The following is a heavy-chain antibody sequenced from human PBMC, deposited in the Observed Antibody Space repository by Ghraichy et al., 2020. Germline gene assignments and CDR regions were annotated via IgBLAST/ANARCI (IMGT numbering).Heavy chain of an antibody. CDR2: IKSKTDGGTT. CDR1: GFTFSNAW. Sequence: GGSLRLSCAASGFTFSNAWMSWVRQAPGKGLEWVGRIKSKTDGGTTDYAAPVKGRFTISRDDSKNTLYLQMNSLKTEDTAVYYCTTDGSVAAPSRYYYMDVWGKGTTVTVSS. D-gene: IGHD6-6*01. V-gene: IGHV3-15*01. J-gene: IGHJ6*03. CDR3: TTDGSVAAPSRYYYMDV.